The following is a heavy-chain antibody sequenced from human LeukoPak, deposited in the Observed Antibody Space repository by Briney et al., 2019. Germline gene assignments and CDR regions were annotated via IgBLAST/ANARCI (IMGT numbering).Heavy chain of an antibody. CDR3: TTMLNDIENYFDY. CDR1: GFTFSNAW. Sequence: GGSLRLSCAASGFTFSNAWMRWVRQAQGKGREWVGRIKSKTDGGTTDYAAPVKGRFTVSRDDSKNTLYLQMNSLKPKDTAVYYCTTMLNDIENYFDYWGQGTLVTVSS. D-gene: IGHD2-8*01. V-gene: IGHV3-15*01. CDR2: IKSKTDGGTT. J-gene: IGHJ4*02.